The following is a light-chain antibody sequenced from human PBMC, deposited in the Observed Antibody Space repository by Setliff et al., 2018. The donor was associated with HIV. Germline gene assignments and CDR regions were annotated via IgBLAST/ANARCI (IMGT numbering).Light chain of an antibody. J-gene: IGLJ1*01. CDR2: DVI. CDR3: SSYTTSSTLYV. Sequence: ALTQPASVSGSPGQSITISCTGISSDVGGYYSVSWYQQHPGKAPKLMIYDVINRPSGVSNRFSGSRSGDTASLTISGLQVEDEADYYCSSYTTSSTLYVFGPGTKVTVL. V-gene: IGLV2-14*03. CDR1: SSDVGGYYS.